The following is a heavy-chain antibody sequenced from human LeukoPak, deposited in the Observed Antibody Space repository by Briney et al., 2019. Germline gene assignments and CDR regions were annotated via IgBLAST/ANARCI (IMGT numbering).Heavy chain of an antibody. J-gene: IGHJ5*02. Sequence: ASVTVSCKASGYTFTSYGISWVRQAPGQGLEWMGWISAYNGNTNYAQKLQGRVTMTTDTSTSTAYMELRSLRSDDTAVYYCARNYDPGDWFDPWGQGTLVTVSS. CDR3: ARNYDPGDWFDP. CDR1: GYTFTSYG. V-gene: IGHV1-18*01. D-gene: IGHD3-3*01. CDR2: ISAYNGNT.